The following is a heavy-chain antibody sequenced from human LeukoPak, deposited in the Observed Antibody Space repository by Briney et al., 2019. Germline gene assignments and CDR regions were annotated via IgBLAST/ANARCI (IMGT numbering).Heavy chain of an antibody. CDR2: IYYSGST. CDR3: ARTPSVYCSGGNCYPGHFDY. V-gene: IGHV4-39*07. D-gene: IGHD2-15*01. J-gene: IGHJ4*02. Sequence: SETLSLTCTVSGGSISSYYWGWIRQPPGKGLEWIGSIYYSGSTYYNPSLKSRVTISVDTSKNQFSLKLSSVTAADTAVYYCARTPSVYCSGGNCYPGHFDYWGQGTLVTVSS. CDR1: GGSISSYY.